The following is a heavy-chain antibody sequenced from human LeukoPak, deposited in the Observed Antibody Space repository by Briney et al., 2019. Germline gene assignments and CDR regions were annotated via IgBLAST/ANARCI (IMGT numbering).Heavy chain of an antibody. J-gene: IGHJ4*02. D-gene: IGHD3-10*01. CDR2: IRAGGDNT. V-gene: IGHV3-23*01. CDR3: AKGMVRGVILKGFDY. CDR1: GFTFSSYG. Sequence: PGGSLRLSCAASGFTFSSYGMSWARQAPGKGLEWVSGIRAGGDNTYYADSVKGRFTISRDNSKNTLYLQMNSLRAEDTAVYYCAKGMVRGVILKGFDYWGQGTLVTVSS.